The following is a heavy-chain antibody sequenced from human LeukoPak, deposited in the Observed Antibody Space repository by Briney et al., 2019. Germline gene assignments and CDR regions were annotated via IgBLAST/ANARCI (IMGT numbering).Heavy chain of an antibody. CDR3: ARYSVALDY. CDR1: GFTFTTYE. J-gene: IGHJ4*02. V-gene: IGHV3-33*08. Sequence: PGGSLRLSCAASGFTFTTYEMNWVRQAPGKGLEWVAVIYHDGTNKDYTDSVKGRFTISRDNSKNTLYLQMNSLRAGDTAVYYCARYSVALDYWGQGTLVTVSS. D-gene: IGHD6-19*01. CDR2: IYHDGTNK.